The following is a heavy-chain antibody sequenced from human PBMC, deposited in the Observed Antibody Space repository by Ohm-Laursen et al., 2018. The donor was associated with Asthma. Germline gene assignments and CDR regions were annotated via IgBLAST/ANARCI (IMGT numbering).Heavy chain of an antibody. J-gene: IGHJ6*02. Sequence: SLRLSCAASGYTFSRYSIHWVRQIPGKGLEWVASISTASSFIYYADSVRGRFTTSRDNARNSVYLQMNSLRAEDTALYYCAKDFGSSYYYYGMDVWGQGTTVTVSS. CDR2: ISTASSFI. V-gene: IGHV3-21*04. CDR3: AKDFGSSYYYYGMDV. CDR1: GYTFSRYS. D-gene: IGHD6-6*01.